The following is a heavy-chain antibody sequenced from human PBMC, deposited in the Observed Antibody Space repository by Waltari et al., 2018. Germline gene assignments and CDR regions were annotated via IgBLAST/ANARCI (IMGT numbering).Heavy chain of an antibody. CDR2: INPNSGGT. V-gene: IGHV1-2*02. CDR1: GYTFPGYY. CDR3: ARDIIYYGSGSYRVHGDTFDI. J-gene: IGHJ3*02. Sequence: QVQLVQSGAEVKKPGASVKVSCKASGYTFPGYYMHWVRQAPGQGLEWMGWINPNSGGTNYAQKFQGRVTMTRDTSISTAYMELSSLRSDDTAMYFCARDIIYYGSGSYRVHGDTFDIWGQGTMVTVSS. D-gene: IGHD3-10*01.